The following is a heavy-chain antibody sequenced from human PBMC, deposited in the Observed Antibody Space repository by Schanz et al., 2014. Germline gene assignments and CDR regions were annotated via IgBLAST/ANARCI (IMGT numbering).Heavy chain of an antibody. J-gene: IGHJ4*02. Sequence: EVQLVESGGGLVKSGGSLRLSCATSGFIFTSYSMHWVRQAPGKGLEWVSSISSSSNYYYYADSVKGRFTISRDNAKNSLYLQMNSLRAEDTALYWSGNFDYWGQGTLVTVSS. CDR1: GFIFTSYS. D-gene: IGHD3-3*01. CDR3: GNFDY. CDR2: ISSSSNYY. V-gene: IGHV3-21*04.